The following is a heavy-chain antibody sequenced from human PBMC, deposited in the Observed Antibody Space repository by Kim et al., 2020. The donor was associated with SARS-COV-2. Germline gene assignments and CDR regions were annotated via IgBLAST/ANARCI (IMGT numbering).Heavy chain of an antibody. V-gene: IGHV4-34*01. CDR1: GGSFSGYY. J-gene: IGHJ4*02. D-gene: IGHD6-13*01. CDR2: INHSGST. CDR3: ARGALYSSSYTY. Sequence: SETLSLTCAVYGGSFSGYYWSWIRQPPGKGLEWIGEINHSGSTNYNPSLKSRVTISVDTSKNQFSLKLSSVTAADTAVYYCARGALYSSSYTYWGQGTLV.